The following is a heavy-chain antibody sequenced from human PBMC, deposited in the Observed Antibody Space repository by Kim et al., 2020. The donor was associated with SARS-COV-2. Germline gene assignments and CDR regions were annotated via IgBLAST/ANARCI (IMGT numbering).Heavy chain of an antibody. D-gene: IGHD5-12*01. Sequence: PKSRVTISVDTSKNQFSLKLSSVTAADTAVYYCARLGIVATTNYYYYGMDVWGQGTTVTVSS. J-gene: IGHJ6*02. CDR3: ARLGIVATTNYYYYGMDV. V-gene: IGHV4-30-2*04.